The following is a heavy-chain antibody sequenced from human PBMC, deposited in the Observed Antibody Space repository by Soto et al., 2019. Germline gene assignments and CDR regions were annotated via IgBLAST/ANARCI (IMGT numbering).Heavy chain of an antibody. CDR1: GFTFSSYA. CDR3: AKAYSNYKYYYYGMDV. J-gene: IGHJ6*02. D-gene: IGHD4-4*01. Sequence: GGSLRLSCAASGFTFSSYAMSWVRQAPGKGLEWVSAISGSGGSTYYADSVKGRFTISRDNSKNTLDLQMNSLRAEDTAVYYCAKAYSNYKYYYYGMDVWGQGTTVTVSS. CDR2: ISGSGGST. V-gene: IGHV3-23*01.